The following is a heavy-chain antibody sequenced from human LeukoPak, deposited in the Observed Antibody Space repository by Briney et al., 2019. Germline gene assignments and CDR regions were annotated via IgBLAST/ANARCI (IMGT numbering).Heavy chain of an antibody. J-gene: IGHJ3*02. CDR1: GGTFSSYA. CDR2: IIPIFGSA. D-gene: IGHD3-10*01. Sequence: VKVSCKASGGTFSSYAISWVRQAPGQGLEWMGGIIPIFGSANYAQKFQGRVTITADESTSTAYMELRSLRSDDTAVYYCARDLLWFGELLSVTGAFDIWGQGTMVTVSS. V-gene: IGHV1-69*13. CDR3: ARDLLWFGELLSVTGAFDI.